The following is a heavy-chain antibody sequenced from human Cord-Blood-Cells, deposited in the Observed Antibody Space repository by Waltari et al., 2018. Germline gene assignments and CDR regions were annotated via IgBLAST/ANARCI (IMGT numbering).Heavy chain of an antibody. J-gene: IGHJ4*02. V-gene: IGHV1-2*06. CDR2: INPNSGGT. CDR1: GDTFTGYY. Sequence: QVPLVQSGAEVKKPGASVKVSCKASGDTFTGYYMNWVRQAPGQGLEWMGRINPNSGGTNYAQKLQGRVTMTRDTCISTAYMELSRLRSDETAVYYCARDFCSSTSCYDYWGQGTLVTVSS. CDR3: ARDFCSSTSCYDY. D-gene: IGHD2-2*01.